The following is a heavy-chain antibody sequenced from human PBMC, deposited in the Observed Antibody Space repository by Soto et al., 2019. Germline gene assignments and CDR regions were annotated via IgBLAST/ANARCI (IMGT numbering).Heavy chain of an antibody. CDR2: ISYDGSNK. D-gene: IGHD3-22*01. Sequence: QVQLVESGGGVVQPGRSLRLSCAASGFTFSSHAMHWVRQAPGKGVEWVALISYDGSNKYYADSVKGRFTISRDNSKNTLYLEMNSLRVEDTAVYYCARVDYYDSTGFFDYWGQGTLVTVSS. J-gene: IGHJ4*02. CDR1: GFTFSSHA. CDR3: ARVDYYDSTGFFDY. V-gene: IGHV3-30-3*01.